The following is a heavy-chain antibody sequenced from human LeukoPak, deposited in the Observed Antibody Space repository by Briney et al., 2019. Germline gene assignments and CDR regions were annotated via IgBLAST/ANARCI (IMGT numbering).Heavy chain of an antibody. CDR1: GFTFSSYA. V-gene: IGHV3-64*01. CDR2: ISSNGGST. D-gene: IGHD2-2*01. CDR3: ARGNQKAIVVVPAAPPDY. Sequence: GGSLRLSXAASGFTFSSYAMHWVRQAPGKGLEYVSAISSNGGSTYYANSVKGRFTISRDNSKNTLYLQMGSLRAEDMAVYYCARGNQKAIVVVPAAPPDYWGQGTLVTVSS. J-gene: IGHJ4*02.